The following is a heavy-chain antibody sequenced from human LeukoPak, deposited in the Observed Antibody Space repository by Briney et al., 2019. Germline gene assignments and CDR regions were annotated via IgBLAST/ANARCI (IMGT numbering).Heavy chain of an antibody. CDR2: IYYSGST. J-gene: IGHJ3*02. V-gene: IGHV4-39*07. D-gene: IGHD3-10*01. CDR1: GGSISSYY. Sequence: SETLSLTCTVSGGSISSYYWGWIRQPPGKGLEWIGSIYYSGSTYYNPSLKSRVTISVDTSKNQFSLKLSSVTAADTAVYYCAREGEAPSWAFDIWGQGTMVTVSS. CDR3: AREGEAPSWAFDI.